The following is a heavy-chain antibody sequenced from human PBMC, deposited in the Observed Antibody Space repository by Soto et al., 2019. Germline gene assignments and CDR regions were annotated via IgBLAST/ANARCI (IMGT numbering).Heavy chain of an antibody. CDR3: ARDKLEHYCYYGMDV. CDR2: ISAYNGNT. CDR1: GYTFTSYG. D-gene: IGHD1-1*01. J-gene: IGHJ6*02. Sequence: ASVKVSCKASGYTFTSYGISWVRQAPGQGLEWMGWISAYNGNTNYAQKLQGRVTMTTDTSTSTAYMELRSLRSDDTAVYYCARDKLEHYCYYGMDVWGQGTTVTVSS. V-gene: IGHV1-18*01.